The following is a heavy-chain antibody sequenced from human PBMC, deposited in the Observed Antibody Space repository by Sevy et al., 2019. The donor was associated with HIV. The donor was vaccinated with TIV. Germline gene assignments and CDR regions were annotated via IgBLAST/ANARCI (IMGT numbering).Heavy chain of an antibody. CDR3: AESQIAAPYYYGMDV. J-gene: IGHJ6*02. D-gene: IGHD6-6*01. CDR1: GYTFTSYA. Sequence: ASVKVSCKASGYTFTSYAMHWVRQAPGQRLEWMGWINGGNGNTKYSQKFQGRVTITRDTSASTAYMELSSLRSEDTAVYYCAESQIAAPYYYGMDVWGQGTTVTVSS. V-gene: IGHV1-3*01. CDR2: INGGNGNT.